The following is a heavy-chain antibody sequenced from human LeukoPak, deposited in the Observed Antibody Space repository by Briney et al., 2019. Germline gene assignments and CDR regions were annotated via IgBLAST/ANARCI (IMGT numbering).Heavy chain of an antibody. Sequence: AESLKISSKGSGYSFTSYLIGWVRQMPGKGLEWMGIIYPGDSDTRYSPSFQGQVTISADKSISTSYLQWSSLKASDTAMYYCAREPNYYNSSGSPLDYWGQGNLVTVSS. V-gene: IGHV5-51*01. D-gene: IGHD3-22*01. CDR3: AREPNYYNSSGSPLDY. CDR1: GYSFTSYL. CDR2: IYPGDSDT. J-gene: IGHJ4*02.